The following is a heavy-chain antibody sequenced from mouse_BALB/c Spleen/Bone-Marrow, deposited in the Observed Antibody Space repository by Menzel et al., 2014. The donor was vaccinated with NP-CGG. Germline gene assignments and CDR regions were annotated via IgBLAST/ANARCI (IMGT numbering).Heavy chain of an antibody. CDR2: INPSNGGT. Sequence: QVQLQQSGAELVKPGASVKLSCKASGYTFTSYYLYWVKQRPGQGLEWIGEINPSNGGTNFNERFKSKASLTVDKPSSTAYMQLNSLTSEDSAVYYCTRRSLLSDYYSMDYWGQGTSVTVSS. CDR1: GYTFTSYY. J-gene: IGHJ4*01. D-gene: IGHD2-10*01. CDR3: TRRSLLSDYYSMDY. V-gene: IGHV1S81*02.